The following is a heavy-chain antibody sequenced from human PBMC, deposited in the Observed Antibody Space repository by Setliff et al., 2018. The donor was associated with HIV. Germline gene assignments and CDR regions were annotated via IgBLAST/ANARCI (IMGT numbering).Heavy chain of an antibody. CDR2: IYHSGST. D-gene: IGHD6-19*01. V-gene: IGHV4-59*08. J-gene: IGHJ6*02. CDR3: ARQFTVQWLVSTYGMDV. CDR1: GGSITGYY. Sequence: PSETLSLTCTVSGGSITGYYWSWIRQPPGKGLEWIGWIYHSGSTYYNPSLKSRVTISVDTSKNQFSLNLSSVTAADTAVYYCARQFTVQWLVSTYGMDVWGQGTTVTVSS.